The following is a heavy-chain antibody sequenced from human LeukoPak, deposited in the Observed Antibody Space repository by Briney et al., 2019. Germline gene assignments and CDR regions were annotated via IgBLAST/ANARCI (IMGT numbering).Heavy chain of an antibody. J-gene: IGHJ4*02. CDR2: ISGSGGST. Sequence: GGSLRLSCAASGFTFSSYAMSWVRQAPGRGLEWVSGISGSGGSTYYADSVKGRFTISRDNAKNTVYPEMHSLRAEDTAVYYCARWRGDYVDYWGQGTLVTVSS. D-gene: IGHD3-3*01. CDR1: GFTFSSYA. CDR3: ARWRGDYVDY. V-gene: IGHV3-23*01.